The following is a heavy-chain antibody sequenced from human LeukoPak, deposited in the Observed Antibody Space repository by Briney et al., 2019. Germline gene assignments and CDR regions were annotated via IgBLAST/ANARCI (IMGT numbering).Heavy chain of an antibody. Sequence: GEPLKISCKGSGFSFTSYWIGWVRQMPGKGLEYMGIIYPADSDTRYSPSFQGQVTISADKSISTAYLQWSSLKASDTAMYYCARPGQLGEYTPYYFDFWGQGTLVTVSS. CDR1: GFSFTSYW. CDR2: IYPADSDT. CDR3: ARPGQLGEYTPYYFDF. D-gene: IGHD3-16*01. V-gene: IGHV5-51*01. J-gene: IGHJ4*02.